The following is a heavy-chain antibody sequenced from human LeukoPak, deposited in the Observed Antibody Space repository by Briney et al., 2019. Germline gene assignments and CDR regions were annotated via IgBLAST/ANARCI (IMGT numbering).Heavy chain of an antibody. CDR3: TRDSGLEYSSSWVDY. CDR1: GFTFGDYA. CDR2: IRSKAYGGTT. J-gene: IGHJ4*02. V-gene: IGHV3-49*04. D-gene: IGHD6-6*01. Sequence: GGSLRLSCTASGFTFGDYAMSWVRQAPGKGLEWVGFIRSKAYGGTTEYAAPVKGRFTISRDDSKSIAYLQMNSLKTEDTAVYYCTRDSGLEYSSSWVDYWGQGTLVTVSS.